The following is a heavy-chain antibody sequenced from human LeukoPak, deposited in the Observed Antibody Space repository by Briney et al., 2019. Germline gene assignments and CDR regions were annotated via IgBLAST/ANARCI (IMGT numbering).Heavy chain of an antibody. CDR3: ARDDDAYYGSSGYYPS. D-gene: IGHD3-22*01. CDR1: GFTFSSYG. J-gene: IGHJ5*02. V-gene: IGHV3-33*01. Sequence: GGSLRLSCAASGFTFSSYGMHWVRQAPGKGLEWVAVIWYDGSNKYYADSVKGRFTISRDNSKNTLYLQMNSLRAEDTAVYYCARDDDAYYGSSGYYPSWGQGTLVTVSS. CDR2: IWYDGSNK.